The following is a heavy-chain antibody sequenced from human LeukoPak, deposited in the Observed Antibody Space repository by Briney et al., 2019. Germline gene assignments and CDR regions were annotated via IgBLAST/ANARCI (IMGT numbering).Heavy chain of an antibody. J-gene: IGHJ4*02. V-gene: IGHV3-30*18. CDR2: ISYDGSNK. CDR3: AKDPIRYYGSGSYKLGYYFDY. Sequence: GGSLRLSCAASGFTFSSNGMHWVRQAPGKGLEWVAVISYDGSNKYYADSVKGRFTISRDNSKNTLYLQMNSLRAEDTAVYYCAKDPIRYYGSGSYKLGYYFDYWGQGTLVTVSS. CDR1: GFTFSSNG. D-gene: IGHD3-10*01.